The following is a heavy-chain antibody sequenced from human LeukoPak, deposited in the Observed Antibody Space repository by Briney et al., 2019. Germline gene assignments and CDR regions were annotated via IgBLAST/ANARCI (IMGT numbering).Heavy chain of an antibody. Sequence: GGSLRLSCAASGFTFSSYGMHWVRQAPGKGLEWVAFIRYDGSNKYYADSVKGRFTISRDNSKNTLYLQMNSLRAEDTAVYYCAKEEKLVVPAAIISWGQGTLVTVSS. J-gene: IGHJ4*02. CDR3: AKEEKLVVPAAIIS. V-gene: IGHV3-30*02. CDR2: IRYDGSNK. D-gene: IGHD2-2*01. CDR1: GFTFSSYG.